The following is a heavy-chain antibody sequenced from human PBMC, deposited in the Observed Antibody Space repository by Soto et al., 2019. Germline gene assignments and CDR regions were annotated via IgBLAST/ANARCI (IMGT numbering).Heavy chain of an antibody. CDR2: INAGNGNT. V-gene: IGHV1-3*01. D-gene: IGHD1-26*01. CDR1: GYSFTSYG. Sequence: QVQLVQSGAEVKKPGASVKVSCKASGYSFTSYGMHWVRTAPGQRLEWMGWINAGNGNTKDSQKFQGRVTITRDTSASTAYMELSSLRSEDTAVYYCARGASPLIDYWGQGTLVTVSS. J-gene: IGHJ4*02. CDR3: ARGASPLIDY.